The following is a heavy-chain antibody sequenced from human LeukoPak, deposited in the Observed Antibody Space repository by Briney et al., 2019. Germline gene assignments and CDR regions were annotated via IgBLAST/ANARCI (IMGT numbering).Heavy chain of an antibody. CDR3: ARGRYSSSSWFDP. J-gene: IGHJ5*02. CDR1: GFTFSSYA. Sequence: GGSLRLSCAASGFTFSSYAMHCVRQAPGKGLEWVAVISYDGSNKYYADSVKGRFTISRDNPKNTLDLQMNSLRAEDTAVYYCARGRYSSSSWFDPWGQGTLVTVSS. V-gene: IGHV3-30*04. D-gene: IGHD6-13*01. CDR2: ISYDGSNK.